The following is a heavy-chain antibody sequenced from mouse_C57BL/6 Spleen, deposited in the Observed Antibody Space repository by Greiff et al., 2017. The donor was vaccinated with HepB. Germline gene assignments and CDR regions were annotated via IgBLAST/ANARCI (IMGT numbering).Heavy chain of an antibody. J-gene: IGHJ4*01. CDR2: ISSGSSTI. D-gene: IGHD1-1*01. V-gene: IGHV5-17*01. Sequence: EVKLQESGGGLVKPGGSLKLSCAASGFTFSDYGMHWVRQAPEKGLEWVAYISSGSSTIYYADTVKGRFTISRDNAKNTLFLQMTSLRSEDTAMYYCARRDYYGSSPSYSMDYWGQGTSVTVSS. CDR1: GFTFSDYG. CDR3: ARRDYYGSSPSYSMDY.